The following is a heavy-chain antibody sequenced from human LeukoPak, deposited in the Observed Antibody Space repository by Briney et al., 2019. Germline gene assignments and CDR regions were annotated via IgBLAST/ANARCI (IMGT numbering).Heavy chain of an antibody. D-gene: IGHD4-17*01. V-gene: IGHV3-23*01. CDR1: GFTFSSYA. CDR2: ISGSGDNT. CDR3: AKGRGVTVPTSFDY. Sequence: GGSLRLSCAASGFTFSSYAMSWVRQAPGKGLEWVSGISGSGDNTYHTDSVKGRFTISRDNSKNTLYLQMNSLRAEDTAVYYCAKGRGVTVPTSFDYWGQGTLVTVSS. J-gene: IGHJ4*02.